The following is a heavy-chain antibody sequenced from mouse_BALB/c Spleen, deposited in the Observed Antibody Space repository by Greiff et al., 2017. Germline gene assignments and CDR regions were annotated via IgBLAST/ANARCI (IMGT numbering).Heavy chain of an antibody. Sequence: EVQLQESGAELVRSGASVKLSCTASGFNIKDYYMHWVKQRPEQGLEWIGWIDPENGDTEYAPKFQGKATMTADTSSNTAYLQLSSLTSEDTAVYYCNLYGYERYYYAMDYWGQGTSVTVSS. CDR1: GFNIKDYY. CDR2: IDPENGDT. V-gene: IGHV14-4*02. CDR3: NLYGYERYYYAMDY. D-gene: IGHD2-2*01. J-gene: IGHJ4*01.